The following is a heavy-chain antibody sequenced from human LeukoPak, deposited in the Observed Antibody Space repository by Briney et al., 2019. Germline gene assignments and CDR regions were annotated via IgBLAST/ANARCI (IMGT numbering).Heavy chain of an antibody. Sequence: SETLSLTCAVYGGSFSGYYWSWLRQPPGKGREWLGEINHSGSTNYNPSLKSRVTISVDTSKNQFSLKLSSVTAADTAVYYCARGRVTQIQYYYYYYMDVWGKGTTVTVSS. CDR2: INHSGST. D-gene: IGHD5-18*01. V-gene: IGHV4-34*01. J-gene: IGHJ6*03. CDR3: ARGRVTQIQYYYYYYMDV. CDR1: GGSFSGYY.